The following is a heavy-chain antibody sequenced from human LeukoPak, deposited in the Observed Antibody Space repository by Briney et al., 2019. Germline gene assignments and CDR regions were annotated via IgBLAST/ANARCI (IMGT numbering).Heavy chain of an antibody. CDR2: ISAYNGNT. J-gene: IGHJ3*02. CDR3: AREGYYYDILGKTKNDAFDI. Sequence: ASVKVSCKASGYTFTSYGISWVRQAPGQGLEWMGWISAYNGNTNYAQKFQGRVTITADKSTSTAYMELSSLRSEDTAVYYCAREGYYYDILGKTKNDAFDIWGQGTMVTVSS. V-gene: IGHV1-18*01. CDR1: GYTFTSYG. D-gene: IGHD3-22*01.